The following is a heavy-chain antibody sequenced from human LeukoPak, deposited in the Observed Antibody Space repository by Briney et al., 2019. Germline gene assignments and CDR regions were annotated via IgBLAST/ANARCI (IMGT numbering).Heavy chain of an antibody. CDR1: GYTFTSYD. J-gene: IGHJ4*02. D-gene: IGHD6-6*01. Sequence: ASVKVSCKASGYTFTSYDINWVRQATGQGLEWMGGFDPEDGETIYAQKFQGRVTMTEDTSTDTAYMELSSLRSEDTAVYYCATGFSSSGPHWGQGTLVTVSS. V-gene: IGHV1-24*01. CDR2: FDPEDGET. CDR3: ATGFSSSGPH.